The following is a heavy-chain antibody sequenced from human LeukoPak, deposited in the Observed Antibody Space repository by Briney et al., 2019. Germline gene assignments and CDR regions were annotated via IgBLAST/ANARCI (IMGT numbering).Heavy chain of an antibody. V-gene: IGHV3-72*01. CDR2: TRNKANSYTT. D-gene: IGHD4-17*01. Sequence: GGSLRLSCAASGFTFSDHYMDWVRQAPGKGLEWVGRTRNKANSYTTEYAASVKGRFTISRDDSKNSLYPQMNSLKTEDTAVYYCASGDYGEYGYWGQGTLVTVSS. J-gene: IGHJ4*02. CDR3: ASGDYGEYGY. CDR1: GFTFSDHY.